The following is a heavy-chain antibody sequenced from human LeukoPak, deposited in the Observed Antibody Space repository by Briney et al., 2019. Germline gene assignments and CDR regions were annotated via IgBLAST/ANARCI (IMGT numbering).Heavy chain of an antibody. D-gene: IGHD3-10*01. CDR1: GFTFDDYT. V-gene: IGHV3-43*01. Sequence: PGGSLRLSCAASGFTFDDYTMHWVRQAPGKGLEWVSLISWDGGSTYSADSVKGRFNISRDNSENSLYLQMNSLRAEDTALYYCAKDLGGISMVRGSYGGFDYWGQGTLVTVSS. J-gene: IGHJ4*02. CDR3: AKDLGGISMVRGSYGGFDY. CDR2: ISWDGGST.